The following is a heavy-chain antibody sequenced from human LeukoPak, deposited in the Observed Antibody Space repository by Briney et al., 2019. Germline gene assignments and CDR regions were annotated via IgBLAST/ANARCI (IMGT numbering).Heavy chain of an antibody. CDR1: GGSISSGGYY. J-gene: IGHJ4*02. Sequence: PSQTLSLTCTVSGGSISSGGYYWSWIRQPPGKGLEWIGYIYHSGSTYYNPSLKSRVTISVDRSKNQFSLKLSSVTAADTAVYYCARVYDFWSGYYYFDYWGQGTLVTVSS. V-gene: IGHV4-30-2*01. D-gene: IGHD3-3*01. CDR2: IYHSGST. CDR3: ARVYDFWSGYYYFDY.